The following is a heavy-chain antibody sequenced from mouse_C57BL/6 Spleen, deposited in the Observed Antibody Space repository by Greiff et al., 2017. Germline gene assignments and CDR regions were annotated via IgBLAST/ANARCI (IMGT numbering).Heavy chain of an antibody. J-gene: IGHJ1*03. D-gene: IGHD1-1*01. Sequence: QVQLQQPGAELVKPGASVKLSCKASGYTFTSYWMHWVKQRPGQGLEWIGMIHPNSGSTNYNEKFKSKATLTVDKSSSTAYMQLSSLTSEDSAVYYCASQDYYGSSYWYFDVWGTGTTVTVSS. CDR3: ASQDYYGSSYWYFDV. V-gene: IGHV1-64*01. CDR1: GYTFTSYW. CDR2: IHPNSGST.